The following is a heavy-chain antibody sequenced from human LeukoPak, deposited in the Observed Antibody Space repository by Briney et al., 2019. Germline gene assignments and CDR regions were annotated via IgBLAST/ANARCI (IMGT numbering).Heavy chain of an antibody. Sequence: TLSLTCTVSGGSISSGGYYWSWIRQHPGKGLEWIGYIYYSGSTYYNPPLKSRVTISVDTSKNQFSLKLSSVTAADTAVYYCAREGSRRDGYSLDYWGQGTLVTVSS. J-gene: IGHJ4*02. D-gene: IGHD5-18*01. CDR2: IYYSGST. CDR3: AREGSRRDGYSLDY. V-gene: IGHV4-31*03. CDR1: GGSISSGGYY.